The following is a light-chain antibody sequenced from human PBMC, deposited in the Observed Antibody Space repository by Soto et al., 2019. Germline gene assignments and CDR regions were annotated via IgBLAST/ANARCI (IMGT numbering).Light chain of an antibody. V-gene: IGKV3-20*01. CDR2: GAS. Sequence: EIVLTQSPGTLSLSPGERATLSCRASQTVGSSFLAWFQHKPGQAPRLLIYGASTRATGIPDRFSGSGSGTEFTLTISNLQPDDFATYYCQQYHKFWTFGQGTKVDIK. CDR3: QQYHKFWT. CDR1: QTVGSSF. J-gene: IGKJ1*01.